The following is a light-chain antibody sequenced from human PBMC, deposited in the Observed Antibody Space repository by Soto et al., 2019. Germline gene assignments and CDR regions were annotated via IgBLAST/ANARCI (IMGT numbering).Light chain of an antibody. CDR2: GAS. CDR3: HQYDSSPLT. Sequence: EIVLTQSPGTLSLSPGERATLSCRASQSVSSSYLAWYQQKPGQAPRLLIYGASSRATGIPDRFSGSGSGTDFTLTISRLEPEDFAVYYCHQYDSSPLTVSGGTKVEIK. J-gene: IGKJ4*01. CDR1: QSVSSSY. V-gene: IGKV3-20*01.